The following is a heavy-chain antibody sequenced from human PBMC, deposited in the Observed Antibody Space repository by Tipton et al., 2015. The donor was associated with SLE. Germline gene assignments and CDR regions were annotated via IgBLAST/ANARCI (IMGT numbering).Heavy chain of an antibody. V-gene: IGHV3-30*18. J-gene: IGHJ3*02. CDR2: ISYDGSNK. Sequence: SLRLSCAASGFTFSSYSMNWVRQAPGKGLEWVAVISYDGSNKYYADSVKGRFTISRDNSKNTLYLQMNSLRAEDTAVYYCAKPGAMIVVVPDAFDIWGQGTMVTVSS. D-gene: IGHD3-22*01. CDR3: AKPGAMIVVVPDAFDI. CDR1: GFTFSSYS.